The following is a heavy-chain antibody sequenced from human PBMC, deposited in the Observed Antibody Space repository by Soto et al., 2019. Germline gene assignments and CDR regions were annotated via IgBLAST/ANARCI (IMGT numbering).Heavy chain of an antibody. Sequence: SETLSLTCTVSGGSISRYYWSWIRQPPGKGLEWIGYLNNSGSTIYNPSLKSRVTMSVDTSKNQFSLKLSSVTAADTAVYYCARTSKFDCWGQGTLVTVSS. V-gene: IGHV4-59*04. CDR3: ARTSKFDC. D-gene: IGHD1-1*01. CDR1: GGSISRYY. CDR2: LNNSGST. J-gene: IGHJ4*02.